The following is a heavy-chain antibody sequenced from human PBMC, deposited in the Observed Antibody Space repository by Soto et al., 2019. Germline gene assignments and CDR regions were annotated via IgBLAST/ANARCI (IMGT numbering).Heavy chain of an antibody. J-gene: IGHJ4*02. Sequence: SETLSLTCTVSGGSISGYYWSWIRQPPGKGLEWIGYMYNTGSTDYNPSLKSRVTISVDTSKNQFSLKLSSVTAADTAVYYCARHVRAGGGSYHLDYWGQGTPVTVSS. V-gene: IGHV4-59*08. CDR1: GGSISGYY. D-gene: IGHD1-26*01. CDR3: ARHVRAGGGSYHLDY. CDR2: MYNTGST.